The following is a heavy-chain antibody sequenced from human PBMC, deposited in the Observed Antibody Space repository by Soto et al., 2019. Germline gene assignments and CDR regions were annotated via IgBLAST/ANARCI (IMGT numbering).Heavy chain of an antibody. D-gene: IGHD2-8*01. CDR2: INPKSGGT. J-gene: IGHJ6*02. CDR3: ARGHSTDCSNGVCSFFYNHEMDV. CDR1: GYSFTDYH. Sequence: ASVKVSFKASGYSFTDYHIHWVRQAPGQGLEWLGRINPKSGGTSTAQKFQGWVTMTRDRSISTVYMKLTRLRSDDAAVYFCARGHSTDCSNGVCSFFYNHEMDVWGQGTTVTVSS. V-gene: IGHV1-2*04.